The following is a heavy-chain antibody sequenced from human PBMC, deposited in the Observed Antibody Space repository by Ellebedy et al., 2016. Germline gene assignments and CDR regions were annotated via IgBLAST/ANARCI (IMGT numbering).Heavy chain of an antibody. Sequence: GESLKISCAASGITFSDSYMSWIRQAPGKGLEWISYISSSSSYTNYADSVKGRFTISRDNAKSSLYLQMNSLRVEDTAVYYCASTPFNWFDTWGQGTLVTVSS. V-gene: IGHV3-11*06. J-gene: IGHJ5*02. CDR2: ISSSSSYT. CDR3: ASTPFNWFDT. CDR1: GITFSDSY.